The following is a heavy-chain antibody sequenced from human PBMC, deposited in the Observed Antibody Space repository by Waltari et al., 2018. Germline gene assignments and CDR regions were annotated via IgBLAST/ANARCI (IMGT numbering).Heavy chain of an antibody. J-gene: IGHJ5*02. V-gene: IGHV4-39*07. CDR1: GDSVGDSSVY. Sequence: LQLQESGPGLVKPSETLSLTCTVSGDSVGDSSVYWAWNRQPPGKGLEWIGTIYYGGDTYYNPSLTSRVTISVDTSKNHFSMKLTSLTAADTAVYYCAREYTGYLRLDPWGQGTLVTVSS. CDR3: AREYTGYLRLDP. D-gene: IGHD3-9*01. CDR2: IYYGGDT.